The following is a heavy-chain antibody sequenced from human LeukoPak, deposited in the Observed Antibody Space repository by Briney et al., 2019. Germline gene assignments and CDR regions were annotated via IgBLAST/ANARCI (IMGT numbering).Heavy chain of an antibody. J-gene: IGHJ4*02. CDR1: GYTFTGSY. CDR3: ARGPYSSGWPQPFDY. Sequence: ASVKVSCKASGYTFTGSYIHWVRQAPGQGLEWMGWINPNSGGTKYAQKFQGRITMTRDTSIDTAYMELSRLRSDDTAVYYCARGPYSSGWPQPFDYWGQGTLVTVSS. D-gene: IGHD6-19*01. V-gene: IGHV1-2*02. CDR2: INPNSGGT.